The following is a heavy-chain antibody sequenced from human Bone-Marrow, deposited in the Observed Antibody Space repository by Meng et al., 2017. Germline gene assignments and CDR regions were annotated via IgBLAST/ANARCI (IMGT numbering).Heavy chain of an antibody. J-gene: IGHJ5*02. CDR3: ARAQIVGATTGWFDP. D-gene: IGHD1-26*01. CDR1: GGSVNSGSYF. V-gene: IGHV4-61*01. CDR2: IFHSGST. Sequence: SETLSLTCTVSGGSVNSGSYFWTWIRQPPGKGLEWIGYIFHSGSTNYNASLKSRVTFSADTSKNQFSLNLLSVTAADTAVYYCARAQIVGATTGWFDPWGQGTLVTVSS.